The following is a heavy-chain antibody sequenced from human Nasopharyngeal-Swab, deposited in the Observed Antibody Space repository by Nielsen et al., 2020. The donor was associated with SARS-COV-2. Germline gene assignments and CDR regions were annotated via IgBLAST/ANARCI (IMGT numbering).Heavy chain of an antibody. CDR2: ISSSSSTI. Sequence: GESLKISCAASGFTFSSYSMNWVRQAPGKGLAWVSYISSSSSTIYYADSVKGRFTISRDNAKNSLYLQMNSLRAEDTAVYYCARPFHIAAAGGIDAFDIWGQGTMVTVSS. D-gene: IGHD6-13*01. CDR3: ARPFHIAAAGGIDAFDI. V-gene: IGHV3-48*04. CDR1: GFTFSSYS. J-gene: IGHJ3*02.